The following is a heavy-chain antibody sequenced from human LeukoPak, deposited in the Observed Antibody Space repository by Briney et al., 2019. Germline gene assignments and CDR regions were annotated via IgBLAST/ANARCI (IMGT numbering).Heavy chain of an antibody. J-gene: IGHJ4*02. Sequence: SETLSLTCTVSGGSISSSSYYWGWIRQPPGKGLEWIGSIYYSGSTYYNPSLKSRVTISVDTSKNQFSLKLSSVTAADTAVYYCGFGGLFPIPYYWGQGTLVTVSS. CDR3: GFGGLFPIPYY. V-gene: IGHV4-39*07. D-gene: IGHD3-10*01. CDR1: GGSISSSSYY. CDR2: IYYSGST.